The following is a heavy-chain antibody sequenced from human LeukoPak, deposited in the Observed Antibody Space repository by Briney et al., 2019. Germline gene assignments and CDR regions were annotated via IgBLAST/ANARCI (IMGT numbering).Heavy chain of an antibody. CDR3: ARRGSGYYDSREAFDI. Sequence: ASVKVSCKASGYTFIAYYIYWMRQAPGQGLEWVGRINPNSGCTNYAQNFQDRVTLTRYTSITTAYMELNRLISDDTAVYYCARRGSGYYDSREAFDIWGQGTMVTVSS. V-gene: IGHV1-2*06. CDR1: GYTFIAYY. CDR2: INPNSGCT. D-gene: IGHD3-22*01. J-gene: IGHJ3*02.